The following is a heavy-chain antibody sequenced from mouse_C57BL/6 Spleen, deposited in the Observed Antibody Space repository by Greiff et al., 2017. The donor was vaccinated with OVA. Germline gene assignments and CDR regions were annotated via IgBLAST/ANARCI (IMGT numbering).Heavy chain of an antibody. CDR1: GFSFNTYA. CDR2: IRSKSNNYAT. D-gene: IGHD3-2*02. J-gene: IGHJ4*01. CDR3: VSSGYYYAMDY. Sequence: EVKLVESGGGLVQPKGSLKLSCAASGFSFNTYAMNWVRQAPGTGLEWVARIRSKSNNYATYYADSVKDRFTISRDDSESMLYLQMNNLKTEDSAMYYCVSSGYYYAMDYWGQGTSVTVSS. V-gene: IGHV10-1*01.